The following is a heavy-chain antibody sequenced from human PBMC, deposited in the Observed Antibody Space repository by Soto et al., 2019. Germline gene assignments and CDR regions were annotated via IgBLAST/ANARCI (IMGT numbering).Heavy chain of an antibody. CDR3: ARDIVVVPAAFPHYYYYYMDV. J-gene: IGHJ6*03. D-gene: IGHD2-2*01. CDR2: ISAYNGNT. V-gene: IGHV1-18*01. Sequence: ASVKVSCKASGYTFTSYGISWVRQAPGQGLEWMGWISAYNGNTNYAQKLQGRVTMTTDTSTSTAYMELRSLRSDDTAVYYCARDIVVVPAAFPHYYYYYMDVWGKGTTVTVSS. CDR1: GYTFTSYG.